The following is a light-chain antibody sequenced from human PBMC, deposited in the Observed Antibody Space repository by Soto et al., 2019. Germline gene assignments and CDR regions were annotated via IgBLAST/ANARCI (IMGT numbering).Light chain of an antibody. Sequence: QSVLTQPPSVSAAPGQRVTISCSGSRSNIGNYYVSWYHQLPGTAPKVLIYDNNKRPSRIPDRFSGSKSGTSATLAITGLQTGDGGEYSCGAWDDSLNVYLFGGGTKVTVL. CDR1: RSNIGNYY. V-gene: IGLV1-51*01. CDR3: GAWDDSLNVYL. J-gene: IGLJ1*01. CDR2: DNN.